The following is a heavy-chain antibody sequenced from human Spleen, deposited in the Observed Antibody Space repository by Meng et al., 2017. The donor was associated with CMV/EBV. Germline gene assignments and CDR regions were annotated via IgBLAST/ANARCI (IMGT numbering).Heavy chain of an antibody. V-gene: IGHV1-69*05. CDR1: GGTFSSYA. J-gene: IGHJ5*02. D-gene: IGHD2-2*02. CDR3: ATFLACSSTSCYTWWFDP. Sequence: SVKVSCKASGGTFSSYAISWVRQAPGQGLEWMGGIIPIFGTANYAQKFQGRVTITTDESTSTAYMELSSLRSEDTAVYYCATFLACSSTSCYTWWFDPWGQGTLVTVSS. CDR2: IIPIFGTA.